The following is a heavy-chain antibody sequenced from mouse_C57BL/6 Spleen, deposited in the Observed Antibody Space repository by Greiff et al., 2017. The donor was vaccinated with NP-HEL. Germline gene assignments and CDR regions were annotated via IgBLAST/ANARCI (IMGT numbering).Heavy chain of an antibody. CDR2: ISSGSSTI. CDR1: GFTFSDYG. J-gene: IGHJ4*01. D-gene: IGHD1-1*01. V-gene: IGHV5-17*01. Sequence: EVQVVESGGGLVKPGGSLKLSCAASGFTFSDYGMHWVRQAPEKGLEWVAYISSGSSTIYYADTVKGRFTISRDNAKNTLFLQMTSLRSEDTAMYYCARAHYDYAMDYWGQGTSVTVSS. CDR3: ARAHYDYAMDY.